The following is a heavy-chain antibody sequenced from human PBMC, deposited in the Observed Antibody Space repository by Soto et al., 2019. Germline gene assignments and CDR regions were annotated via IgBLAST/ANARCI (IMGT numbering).Heavy chain of an antibody. Sequence: QLQLQESGPGLVKPSETLSLTCTVSGGSISSSSYYWGWIRQPPGKGLEWIGSIYYSGSTYYNPSLQSRFTISVDTSNNQFSLKLSSVTAADTAVYSCARTLEGRYYAINFDSWGQGTLVTVSS. D-gene: IGHD3-9*01. CDR2: IYYSGST. CDR1: GGSISSSSYY. CDR3: ARTLEGRYYAINFDS. V-gene: IGHV4-39*01. J-gene: IGHJ4*02.